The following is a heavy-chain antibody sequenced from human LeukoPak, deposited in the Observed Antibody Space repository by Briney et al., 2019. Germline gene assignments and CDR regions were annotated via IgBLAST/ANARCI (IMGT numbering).Heavy chain of an antibody. CDR3: VRDLGHSRHYFEY. CDR2: IGQDESET. J-gene: IGHJ4*02. CDR1: GFTFNSFF. D-gene: IGHD7-27*01. Sequence: GGSLRLSCAASGFTFNSFFLKWVPPTPGGEGGWVGLIGQDESETVYMDSVRGRFTISRDNTKISLYLQMDSLRAEDTAVYFCVRDLGHSRHYFEYWGQGALVTVSS. V-gene: IGHV3-7*01.